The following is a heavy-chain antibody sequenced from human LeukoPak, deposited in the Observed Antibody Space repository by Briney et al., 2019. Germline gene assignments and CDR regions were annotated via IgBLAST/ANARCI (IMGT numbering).Heavy chain of an antibody. CDR3: ARTVVVITSVDY. Sequence: GGSLRLSCAASGFTFSSYSMNWVRQAPGKGLEWVSSISSSSSYIYYADSVKGRFTTSRDNAKNSLYLQMNSLRAEDTAVYYCARTVVVITSVDYWGQGTLVTVSS. J-gene: IGHJ4*02. CDR1: GFTFSSYS. V-gene: IGHV3-21*01. CDR2: ISSSSSYI. D-gene: IGHD3-22*01.